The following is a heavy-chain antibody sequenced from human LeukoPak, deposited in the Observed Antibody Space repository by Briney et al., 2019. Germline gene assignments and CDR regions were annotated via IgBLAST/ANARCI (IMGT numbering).Heavy chain of an antibody. CDR3: AGTDGYSYAYNY. V-gene: IGHV1-69*04. CDR2: IIPILGIA. CDR1: GGTFSSYA. Sequence: GASVKVSCKASGGTFSSYAISWVRQAPGQGLEWMGRIIPILGIANYAQKFQGRVTITADKSTSTAYMELSSLRSEDTAIYYCAGTDGYSYAYNYWGQGTLVTVSS. J-gene: IGHJ4*02. D-gene: IGHD5-18*01.